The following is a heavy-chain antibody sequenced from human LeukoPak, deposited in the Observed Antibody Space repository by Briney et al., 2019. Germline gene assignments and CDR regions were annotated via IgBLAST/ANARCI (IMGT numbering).Heavy chain of an antibody. V-gene: IGHV4-59*01. D-gene: IGHD3-3*01. CDR1: GGSISSYY. CDR3: ARSITISGVVTYFDY. J-gene: IGHJ4*02. CDR2: IYYSGST. Sequence: SETLSLTCTVSGGSISSYYWSWIRQPPGKGLEWIGYIYYSGSTNYNPSLKSRVTISVDTSKNQFSLRLSSVTAADTAVYYCARSITISGVVTYFDYWGQGTLVTVS.